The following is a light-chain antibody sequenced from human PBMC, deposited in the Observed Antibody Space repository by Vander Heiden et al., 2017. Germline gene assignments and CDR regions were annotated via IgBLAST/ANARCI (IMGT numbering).Light chain of an antibody. J-gene: IGKJ2*01. Sequence: DIQMTQSPSSLSASVGDRVTITCRASQSISSYLNWYQQKLGKATKLLIHTVSSLQSGVPSRFSGSGSGTDFTLTISSLQPEDFATYYCQQSHSTPYTFGQGASWRS. CDR1: QSISSY. CDR3: QQSHSTPYT. CDR2: TVS. V-gene: IGKV1-39*01.